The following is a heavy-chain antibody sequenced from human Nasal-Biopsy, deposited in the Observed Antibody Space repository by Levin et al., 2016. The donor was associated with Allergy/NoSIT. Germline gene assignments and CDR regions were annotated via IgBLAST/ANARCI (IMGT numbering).Heavy chain of an antibody. V-gene: IGHV3-66*01. Sequence: GESLKISCAASGFIVSQNPMTWVRQAPGKGLEWLSAIYSIGSTYYADSVRGRFSISRDNARNTLYLQMNSLRAEDTAAYYCARERDGLDVWGHGTMVTVSS. CDR2: IYSIGST. CDR3: ARERDGLDV. J-gene: IGHJ3*01. CDR1: GFIVSQNP.